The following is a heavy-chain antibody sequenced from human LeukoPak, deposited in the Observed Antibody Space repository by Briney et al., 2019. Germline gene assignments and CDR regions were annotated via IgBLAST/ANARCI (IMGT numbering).Heavy chain of an antibody. Sequence: GGSLRLSCAASGFPFSAYTMNWVRHVPGKGLEWVSSIKGSDNYIYYADSVAGRFTISTDDAHNSLFLQMDSLRAEDTAIYYCARSRSMSMHDNNLLYWGQGSLVTVSS. D-gene: IGHD1/OR15-1a*01. CDR1: GFPFSAYT. CDR2: IKGSDNYI. CDR3: ARSRSMSMHDNNLLY. V-gene: IGHV3-21*01. J-gene: IGHJ4*02.